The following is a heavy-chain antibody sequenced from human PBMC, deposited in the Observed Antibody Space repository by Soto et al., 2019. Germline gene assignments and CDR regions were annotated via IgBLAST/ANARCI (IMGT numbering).Heavy chain of an antibody. CDR3: SRVATVGAHFLYYMDV. CDR2: IRDSGST. CDR1: GDSISSGCYF. D-gene: IGHD5-12*01. J-gene: IGHJ6*03. Sequence: SETLSLTCSVSGDSISSGCYFWSWTRQHPGKSLEWIGYIRDSGSTYYNPSLKSRVTLSVDTSKNQFSLRLTSVTAADTAMYYCSRVATVGAHFLYYMDVWGKGTPVTVSS. V-gene: IGHV4-31*03.